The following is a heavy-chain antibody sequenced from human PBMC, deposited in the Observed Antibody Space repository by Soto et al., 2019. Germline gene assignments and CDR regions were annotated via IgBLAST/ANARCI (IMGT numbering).Heavy chain of an antibody. D-gene: IGHD3-22*01. CDR3: LGRLTMIVVVTDY. J-gene: IGHJ4*02. CDR2: IYYSGST. V-gene: IGHV4-39*01. Sequence: SETLSLTCTVSGGSISSSSYYWGWIRQPPGKGLEWIGSIYYSGSTYYNPSLKSRVTISVDTSKNQFSLKLSSVTAADTAVYYCLGRLTMIVVVTDYWGQGTLVTVSS. CDR1: GGSISSSSYY.